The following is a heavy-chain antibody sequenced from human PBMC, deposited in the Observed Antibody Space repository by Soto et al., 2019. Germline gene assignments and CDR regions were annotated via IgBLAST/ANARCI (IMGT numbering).Heavy chain of an antibody. CDR3: ARNMDYYYGRGSGNGHGF. V-gene: IGHV1-2*02. Sequence: QVRLVQSGAEVKEPGDSVRVSCEASGYTFTAYHIHWVRQAPGQGLEWMGWINPKFGDTGYAQDFQSRVSMTSDMSISTVYMELSRLTSDDTAIYYCARNMDYYYGRGSGNGHGFWGQGTTVTVFS. CDR1: GYTFTAYH. CDR2: INPKFGDT. J-gene: IGHJ6*02. D-gene: IGHD3-10*02.